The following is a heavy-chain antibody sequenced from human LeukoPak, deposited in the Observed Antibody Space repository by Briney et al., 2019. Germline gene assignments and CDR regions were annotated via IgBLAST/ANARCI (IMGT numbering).Heavy chain of an antibody. CDR3: ARERVDYVWGNYRYWDY. Sequence: SETLSLTCTVSGGSFTNYYWSWIRQPAGEGLEWIGHINTKGSTSSNPSLKSPVIMSVDTSKNQFSLKLTSVTGADTAVYHCARERVDYVWGNYRYWDYWGQGILVTVSS. D-gene: IGHD3-16*02. V-gene: IGHV4-4*07. CDR2: INTKGST. J-gene: IGHJ4*02. CDR1: GGSFTNYY.